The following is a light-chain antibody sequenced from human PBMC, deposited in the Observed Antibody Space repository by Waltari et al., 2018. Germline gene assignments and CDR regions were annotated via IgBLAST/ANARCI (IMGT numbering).Light chain of an antibody. J-gene: IGLJ2*01. CDR2: NNN. CDR3: QSYDSTLGGWGV. CDR1: SFNIGTRSD. Sequence: QSVLTQPPSVSGAPGQRVTISCTGSSFNIGTRSDVHWYQQLPGAAPKLLIYNNNNRPSGVPDRFLGSTSGTSASLTITGLQPEDEADYYCQSYDSTLGGWGVFGGGTKLTVL. V-gene: IGLV1-40*01.